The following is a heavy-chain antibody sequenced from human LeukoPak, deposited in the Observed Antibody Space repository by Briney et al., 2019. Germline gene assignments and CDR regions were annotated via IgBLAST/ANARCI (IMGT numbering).Heavy chain of an antibody. D-gene: IGHD2-2*01. CDR2: ISGSGGST. CDR3: AKVGCSSTSCPNFSYYYYYGMDV. J-gene: IGHJ6*04. Sequence: GGSLRLSCAASGFTFSSYAMSWGRQAPGKGLEWVSAISGSGGSTYYADSVKGRFTISRDNSKNTLYLQMNSLRAEDTAVYYCAKVGCSSTSCPNFSYYYYYGMDVWGKGTTVTVSS. CDR1: GFTFSSYA. V-gene: IGHV3-23*01.